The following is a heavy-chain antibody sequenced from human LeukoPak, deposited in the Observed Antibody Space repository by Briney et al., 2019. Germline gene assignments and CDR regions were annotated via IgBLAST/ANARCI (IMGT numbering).Heavy chain of an antibody. V-gene: IGHV3-20*01. D-gene: IGHD2-2*01. CDR2: INWNGGST. Sequence: GGSLRLSCAASGFTFDDYGMSWVRQAPGKGLEWVSGINWNGGSTGYADSVKGRFTISRDNAKNSLYLQMNSLRAEDTALYHCAREYCSSTSCYFGYWGRGTLVTVSS. J-gene: IGHJ4*02. CDR1: GFTFDDYG. CDR3: AREYCSSTSCYFGY.